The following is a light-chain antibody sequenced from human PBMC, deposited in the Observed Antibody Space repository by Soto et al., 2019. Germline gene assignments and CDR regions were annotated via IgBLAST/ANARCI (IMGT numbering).Light chain of an antibody. V-gene: IGKV3-15*01. CDR2: GIS. CDR1: QSVSSN. CDR3: QQHNKWPLT. Sequence: EIVMTQSPATLSVSPGERATLSFRASQSVSSNLAWYQQKPGQAPRLLIYGISTRATGISARFSGSGSGTEFTLTISSLQSEDFAVYYCQQHNKWPLTFGQGTRLENK. J-gene: IGKJ5*01.